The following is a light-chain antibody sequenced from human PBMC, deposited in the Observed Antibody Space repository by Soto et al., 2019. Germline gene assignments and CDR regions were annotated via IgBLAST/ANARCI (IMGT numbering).Light chain of an antibody. V-gene: IGKV1-39*01. Sequence: DNQMNQSPSSLSASVGDRVTITCRASQSISSYLNWYQQKPGKAPKLLIYAASSLQSGVPSRFSGSGSGTDFTLTISSLQPEDFATYYCQQSYSTPQTFGQGTKVDIK. CDR3: QQSYSTPQT. J-gene: IGKJ1*01. CDR2: AAS. CDR1: QSISSY.